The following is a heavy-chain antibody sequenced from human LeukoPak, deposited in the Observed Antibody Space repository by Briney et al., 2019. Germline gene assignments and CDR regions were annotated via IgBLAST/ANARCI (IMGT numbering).Heavy chain of an antibody. V-gene: IGHV3-21*01. D-gene: IGHD6-19*01. J-gene: IGHJ4*02. CDR1: RFTFSSYA. CDR3: ARVSSPVAGTRDPPEY. CDR2: ICRSSENI. Sequence: PGGSLRLSCAASRFTFSSYAMTWVRQPPGKGLEWVSSICRSSENIYYADSVKGRFTISRDNAKNSLYLQMDSLRAEDTAVYYCARVSSPVAGTRDPPEYWGQGTLVTVSS.